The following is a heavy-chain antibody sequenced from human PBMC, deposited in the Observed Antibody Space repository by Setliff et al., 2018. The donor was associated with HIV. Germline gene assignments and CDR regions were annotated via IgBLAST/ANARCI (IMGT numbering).Heavy chain of an antibody. CDR1: GESINSGTSY. J-gene: IGHJ5*02. D-gene: IGHD3-10*01. CDR2: IYYTGTT. CDR3: SRGTYYKGLDP. V-gene: IGHV4-31*03. Sequence: SETLSLTCSVSGESINSGTSYWNWIRQVPGKGLEWIGSIYYTGTTNYNPSLESRLTISIDTSQNHFSLKLTSVTAADTALYFCSRGTYYKGLDPWGQGTLVTVSS.